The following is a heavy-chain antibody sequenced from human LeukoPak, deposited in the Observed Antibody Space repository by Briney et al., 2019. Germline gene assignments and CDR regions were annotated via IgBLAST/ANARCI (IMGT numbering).Heavy chain of an antibody. V-gene: IGHV1-2*02. D-gene: IGHD5-12*01. CDR3: ASSGYDLYGPYSYNWFDP. Sequence: GASVKVSCKASGYTFTGYYMHWVRQAPGQGLEWMGWINPNSGSTNYAQKFQGRVTVTRDTSISTAYMELSRLRSDDTAVYYCASSGYDLYGPYSYNWFDPWGQGTLVTVSS. CDR1: GYTFTGYY. CDR2: INPNSGST. J-gene: IGHJ5*02.